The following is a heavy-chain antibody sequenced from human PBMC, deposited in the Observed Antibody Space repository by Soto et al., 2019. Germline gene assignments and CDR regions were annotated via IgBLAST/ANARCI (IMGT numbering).Heavy chain of an antibody. CDR1: GYTFSRYG. CDR3: AKNGQPPYYYYGLDV. D-gene: IGHD2-8*01. Sequence: QGQLVRSGGEVKKLGASVKVSCKTCGYTFSRYGISWVRQAPGQGLEWMGWISGYNGDTNYARKFQGRVTMTIDTSTTTAYMALRSLTSDDTAVYYCAKNGQPPYYYYGLDVWGQGTTVTVSS. J-gene: IGHJ6*02. V-gene: IGHV1-18*01. CDR2: ISGYNGDT.